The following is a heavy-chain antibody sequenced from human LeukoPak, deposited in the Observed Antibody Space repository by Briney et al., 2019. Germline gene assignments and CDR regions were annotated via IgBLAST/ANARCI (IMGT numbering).Heavy chain of an antibody. Sequence: PGGSLRLSCAASGFTFSSYGMSWVRQAPGKGLERVSAISGSGGSTYYADSVKGRFTISRDNSKNSLYLQMNSLRTEDTALYYCAKGKNTGSYLSHVDYWGQGTLVTVSS. CDR2: ISGSGGST. V-gene: IGHV3-23*01. CDR3: AKGKNTGSYLSHVDY. D-gene: IGHD3-10*01. J-gene: IGHJ4*02. CDR1: GFTFSSYG.